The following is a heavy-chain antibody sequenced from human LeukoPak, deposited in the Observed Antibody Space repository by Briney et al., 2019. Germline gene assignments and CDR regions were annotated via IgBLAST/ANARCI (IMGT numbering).Heavy chain of an antibody. Sequence: PGRSLRLSCAASGFTFNNYGLHWVRQAPGKGLEWVAVVWYYGDNKYYADSVKGRFTISRDNSNNTLYLHINSLRAEDTAVYYCARSPVTGLWLPRMYYFDYWGQGTLVTVSS. CDR3: ARSPVTGLWLPRMYYFDY. J-gene: IGHJ4*02. CDR2: VWYYGDNK. CDR1: GFTFNNYG. D-gene: IGHD2-21*01. V-gene: IGHV3-33*01.